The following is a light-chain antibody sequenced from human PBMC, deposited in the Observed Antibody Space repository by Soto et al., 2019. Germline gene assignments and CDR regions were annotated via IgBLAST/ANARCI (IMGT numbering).Light chain of an antibody. CDR2: GAS. J-gene: IGKJ1*01. Sequence: DIVMTQSPATLSGSPGERATLSCRASQSISSNLAWYQQKPGQPPRLLIYGASARATGIPARFSGSGSGTEFTLTISSLQSEDFAVYYCQQYNKWPPWTFGQGTKVELK. CDR3: QQYNKWPPWT. CDR1: QSISSN. V-gene: IGKV3-15*01.